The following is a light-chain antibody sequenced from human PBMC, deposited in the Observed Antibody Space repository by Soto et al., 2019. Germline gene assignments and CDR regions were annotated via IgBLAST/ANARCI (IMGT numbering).Light chain of an antibody. CDR3: QQRRQWPPLT. J-gene: IGKJ4*01. Sequence: EIVLTQSPGTLSLSPGERATLSCRASQSISNYLAWYQHKPGQAPRLLISDASKRASGVPARFSGSGSGTDFTLTISSLEPEAFAVYYCQQRRQWPPLTFGGGTTVEIK. V-gene: IGKV3-11*01. CDR1: QSISNY. CDR2: DAS.